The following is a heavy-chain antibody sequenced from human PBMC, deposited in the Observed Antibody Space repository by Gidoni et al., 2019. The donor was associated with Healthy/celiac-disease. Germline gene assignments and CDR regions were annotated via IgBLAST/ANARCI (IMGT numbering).Heavy chain of an antibody. V-gene: IGHV4-59*01. CDR3: ARDLGRYCSSTSCGSYWYFDL. CDR2: IYYSGST. Sequence: QVQLQESGPGLVKPSETLSLTCTVPGGPISSYYWSWIRQPPGKGLEWIGYIYYSGSTNYNPSLKSRVTISVDTSKNQFSLKLSSVTAADTAVYYCARDLGRYCSSTSCGSYWYFDLWGRGTLVTVSS. J-gene: IGHJ2*01. CDR1: GGPISSYY. D-gene: IGHD2-2*01.